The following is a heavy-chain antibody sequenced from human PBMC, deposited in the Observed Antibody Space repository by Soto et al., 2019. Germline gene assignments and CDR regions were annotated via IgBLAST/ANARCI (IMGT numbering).Heavy chain of an antibody. CDR2: IYHSART. V-gene: IGHV4-31*11. J-gene: IGHJ3*02. Sequence: QVQLQESGPGVVKPSQTLSLTCAVSGASISSAGYYWSWIRHHPGKGLEWIGYIYHSARTHYNPSLKSRVTISVDTSKNQFSLKLSSVTVADTAGYYCARDRGRWELRLGNAFDIWGQGTMVTVSS. CDR3: ARDRGRWELRLGNAFDI. D-gene: IGHD1-26*01. CDR1: GASISSAGYY.